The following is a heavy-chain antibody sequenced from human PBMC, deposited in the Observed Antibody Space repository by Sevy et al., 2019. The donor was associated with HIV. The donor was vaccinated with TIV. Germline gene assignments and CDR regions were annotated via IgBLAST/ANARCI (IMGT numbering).Heavy chain of an antibody. CDR2: ISDDGNNK. Sequence: GGSLRLSCTAFGFTFSTYAMYWVRQAPGKGLEWVAVISDDGNNKDYADSVKGRFTISRDNSKNTLYLQRNSLRADETAVYYCASHYYDSTGYYFPLEYWGQGTRVTVSS. V-gene: IGHV3-30*04. CDR3: ASHYYDSTGYYFPLEY. D-gene: IGHD3-22*01. CDR1: GFTFSTYA. J-gene: IGHJ4*02.